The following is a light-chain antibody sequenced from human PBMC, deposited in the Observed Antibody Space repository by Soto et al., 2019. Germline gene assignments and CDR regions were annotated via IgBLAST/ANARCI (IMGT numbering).Light chain of an antibody. J-gene: IGKJ2*01. Sequence: DIQMTQSPSSLSASVGDRVTITCRASQSISSYLNWYQQKPGKAPKLLIYAASSLQSGVPSRFSCSGSGTDFTLTISNLQPEDFATYYCQQSYSTPTFGQGTKLEIK. V-gene: IGKV1-39*01. CDR2: AAS. CDR1: QSISSY. CDR3: QQSYSTPT.